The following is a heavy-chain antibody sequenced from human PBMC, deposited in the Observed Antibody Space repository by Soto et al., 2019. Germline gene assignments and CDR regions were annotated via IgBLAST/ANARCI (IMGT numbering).Heavy chain of an antibody. CDR2: FDPEDGET. V-gene: IGHV1-24*01. CDR3: ATAIVVVPAAPPDYYYGMDV. J-gene: IGHJ6*02. CDR1: GYTLTELS. Sequence: ASVKVSCKVSGYTLTELSMHWVRQAPGKGLEWMGGFDPEDGETIYAQKFQGRVTMTEDTSTDTAYMELSSLRSEDTAVYYCATAIVVVPAAPPDYYYGMDVWGQGTTVTVSS. D-gene: IGHD2-2*01.